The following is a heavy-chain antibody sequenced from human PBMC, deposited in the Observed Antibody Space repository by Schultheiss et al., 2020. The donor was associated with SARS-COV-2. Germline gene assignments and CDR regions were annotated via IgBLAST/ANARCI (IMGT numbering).Heavy chain of an antibody. V-gene: IGHV4-39*01. D-gene: IGHD6-6*01. J-gene: IGHJ6*02. CDR1: GGSISSYY. CDR3: ARRPSSSFYYYGMDV. Sequence: SETLSLTCRVSGGSISSYYWGWIRQPPGKGLEWIGSIYYSGSTYYNPSLKSRVTISVDTSKNQFSLKLSSVTAADTAVYYCARRPSSSFYYYGMDVWGQGTTVTVSS. CDR2: IYYSGST.